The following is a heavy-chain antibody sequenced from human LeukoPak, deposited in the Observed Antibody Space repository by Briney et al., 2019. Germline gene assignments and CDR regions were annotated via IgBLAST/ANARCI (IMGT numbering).Heavy chain of an antibody. Sequence: PSETLSLTCTVSGGSISSSSYYWGWIRQPPGKGLEWIVSIYYSGSTYYNPSLKSRVTISVDTSKNQFSLKLSFVTAADTAVYYCARLTGILRRAYSYGPGGYFDLWGRGILVTVSS. CDR2: IYYSGST. CDR3: ARLTGILRRAYSYGPGGYFDL. V-gene: IGHV4-39*01. CDR1: GGSISSSSYY. J-gene: IGHJ2*01. D-gene: IGHD5-18*01.